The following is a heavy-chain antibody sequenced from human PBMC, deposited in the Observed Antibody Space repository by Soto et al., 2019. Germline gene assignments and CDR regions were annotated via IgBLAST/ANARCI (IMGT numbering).Heavy chain of an antibody. V-gene: IGHV3-21*06. D-gene: IGHD3-9*01. J-gene: IGHJ6*02. CDR3: ARDGADYDILTVYYDYYYPGMDV. CDR2: ISTSSSAI. Sequence: PGVSLRLSCVASGFAFRSYGMNWVRQAPGKGLEWVSSISTSSSAIYYTDSVKGRFTISRDNARNSLYLQMKSLRAEDTAVYFCARDGADYDILTVYYDYYYPGMDVWGQGTTVTV. CDR1: GFAFRSYG.